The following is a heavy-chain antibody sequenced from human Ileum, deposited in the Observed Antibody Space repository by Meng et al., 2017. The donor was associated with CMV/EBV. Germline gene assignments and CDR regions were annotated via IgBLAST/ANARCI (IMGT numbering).Heavy chain of an antibody. CDR3: ARSDKWDLSIDY. CDR2: VYYSGST. J-gene: IGHJ4*02. D-gene: IGHD1-26*01. CDR1: GGSIDSYSYY. Sequence: GPLRLSCTASGGSIDSYSYYWGWIRQPPGKGLEWIGTVYYSGSTYYTPSLRSRATISIDTSKNQFSLKLTSVTASDTAVYFCARSDKWDLSIDYWGRGTMVTVSS. V-gene: IGHV4-39*01.